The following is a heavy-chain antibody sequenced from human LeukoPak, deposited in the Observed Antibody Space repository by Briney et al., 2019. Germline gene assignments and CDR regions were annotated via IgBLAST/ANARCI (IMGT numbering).Heavy chain of an antibody. D-gene: IGHD3-10*01. J-gene: IGHJ6*02. Sequence: SETLSLTCTVSGVSISRDYWTWIRLPPGKGLEWIGYISYSGGTNYNPSLQSRVTMSVDTSKNQFSLKLSSVTAADTAVYYCARRSDFGPGSFAMDVWGQGTTVTVSS. V-gene: IGHV4-59*01. CDR1: GVSISRDY. CDR2: ISYSGGT. CDR3: ARRSDFGPGSFAMDV.